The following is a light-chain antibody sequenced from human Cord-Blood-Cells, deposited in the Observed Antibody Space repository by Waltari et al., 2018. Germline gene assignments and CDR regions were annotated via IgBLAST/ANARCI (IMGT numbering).Light chain of an antibody. J-gene: IGKJ1*01. Sequence: DIQMSQSPSSLSASVGDRVTITCRESQRISSYLNWYQQKPGEAPKLLIYAASSLQSGVPSRFSGSGSGTDFTLTISSLQHEDFATYYCQQSYSTLWTFGQGTKVEIK. CDR1: QRISSY. V-gene: IGKV1-39*01. CDR2: AAS. CDR3: QQSYSTLWT.